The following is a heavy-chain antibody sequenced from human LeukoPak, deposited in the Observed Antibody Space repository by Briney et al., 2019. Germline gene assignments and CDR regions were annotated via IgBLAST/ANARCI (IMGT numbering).Heavy chain of an antibody. Sequence: GRSLRLSCAASGFTFSSYGMHWVRQAPGKGLEWVAVISYVGSNKYYADSVKGRFTISRDNSKNTLYLQMNSLRAEDTAVYYCAKVGYSSSWSPFDYWGQGTLVTVSS. CDR2: ISYVGSNK. V-gene: IGHV3-30*18. J-gene: IGHJ4*02. CDR1: GFTFSSYG. CDR3: AKVGYSSSWSPFDY. D-gene: IGHD6-13*01.